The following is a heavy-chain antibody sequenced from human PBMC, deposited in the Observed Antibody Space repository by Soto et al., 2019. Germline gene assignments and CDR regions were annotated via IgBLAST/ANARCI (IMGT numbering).Heavy chain of an antibody. D-gene: IGHD3-10*01. CDR2: INHSGST. CDR3: VRGPGLFRGVSFLGHGGLDV. CDR1: GGSFSGYY. J-gene: IGHJ6*02. Sequence: QVQLQQWGAGLLKPSETLSLTCAVYGGSFSGYYWSWIRPPPGKGLEWIGEINHSGSTNYNPSLKRRVTISVDTSKNLCCLMMIFVTAADTAAYYCVRGPGLFRGVSFLGHGGLDVWVRGTTVTGS. V-gene: IGHV4-34*01.